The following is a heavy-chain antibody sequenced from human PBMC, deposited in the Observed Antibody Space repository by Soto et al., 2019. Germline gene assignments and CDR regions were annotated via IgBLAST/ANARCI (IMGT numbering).Heavy chain of an antibody. CDR2: IYHSGST. J-gene: IGHJ5*02. CDR1: GYSISSGYY. D-gene: IGHD6-13*01. CDR3: ARTKVPSSWYPNLFDP. V-gene: IGHV4-38-2*01. Sequence: PSETLSLTCAVSGYSISSGYYWGWIRQPPGKGLEWIGSIYHSGSTYYNPSLKSRVTISVDTSKNQFSLKLSSVTAADTAVYYCARTKVPSSWYPNLFDPWGQGTLVTVSS.